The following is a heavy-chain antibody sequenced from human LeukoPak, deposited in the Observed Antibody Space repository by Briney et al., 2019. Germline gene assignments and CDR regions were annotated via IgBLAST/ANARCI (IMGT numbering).Heavy chain of an antibody. CDR1: GFTFSSYA. CDR3: AKEYRVRGVNDC. Sequence: GGSLRLSCAASGFTFSSYAMTWVRQAPGKGLEWVSAIIGSGGSTYYADSVKGRFTISRDNSKNTLYLQMNSLRAEDTAVYYCAKEYRVRGVNDCWGQGTIVTVSS. J-gene: IGHJ5*01. V-gene: IGHV3-23*01. CDR2: IIGSGGST. D-gene: IGHD3-10*01.